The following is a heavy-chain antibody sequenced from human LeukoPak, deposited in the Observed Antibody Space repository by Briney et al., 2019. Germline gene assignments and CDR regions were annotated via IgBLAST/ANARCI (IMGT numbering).Heavy chain of an antibody. J-gene: IGHJ4*02. V-gene: IGHV4-34*01. CDR3: ARVPLRFLEPFDY. CDR1: GGSFIGYY. D-gene: IGHD3-3*01. Sequence: PSETLSLTCAVYGGSFIGYYWSWIRQPPGKGLEWIGEINHSGGANYNPSPKSRVTISADTSKSQFSLKLGPVTAADTAVYYCARVPLRFLEPFDYWGQGTLVTVSS. CDR2: INHSGGA.